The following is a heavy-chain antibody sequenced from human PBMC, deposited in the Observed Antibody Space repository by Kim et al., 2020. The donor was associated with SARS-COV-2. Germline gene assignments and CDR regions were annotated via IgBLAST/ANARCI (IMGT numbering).Heavy chain of an antibody. V-gene: IGHV3-23*01. CDR2: ISATGGTS. Sequence: GGSLRLSCAASGFAFSTYAMSWVRQAPGKGLEWVSGISATGGTSYYADSVKGRFTISRDNFQDTMSLQMDSLRVEDTAIYYCAKTFGFWDSGDQRNYYHNMDVWGNGTTVTVSS. CDR3: AKTFGFWDSGDQRNYYHNMDV. J-gene: IGHJ6*03. D-gene: IGHD6-19*01. CDR1: GFAFSTYA.